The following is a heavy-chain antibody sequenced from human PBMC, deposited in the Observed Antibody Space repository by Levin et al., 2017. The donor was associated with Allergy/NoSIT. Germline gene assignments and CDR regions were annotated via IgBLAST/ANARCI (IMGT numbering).Heavy chain of an antibody. CDR1: GGSVTDHL. J-gene: IGHJ3*01. Sequence: PGGSLRLSCTVSGGSVTDHLWRWVRQPPGQGLEWIAYFSGSGTTRNNPSLYNPSLKGRLTFSIDTSKNQVSLNLRSVTAAATAVYFCARGHYGKWGPGTMVTVSS. CDR3: ARGHYGK. D-gene: IGHD3-10*01. CDR2: FSGSGTT. V-gene: IGHV4-59*02.